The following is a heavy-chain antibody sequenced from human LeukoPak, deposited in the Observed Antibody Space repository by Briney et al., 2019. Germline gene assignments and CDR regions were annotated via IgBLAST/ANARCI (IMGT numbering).Heavy chain of an antibody. Sequence: GASVKVSCKASGYTFTGYYMHWVRQAPGQGLEWMGWINPNSGGTNYAQKFQGWVTMTRDTSISTAYMELSRLRSDDTAVYYCARARYGSGDWFDPWGQGTLVTVSS. CDR1: GYTFTGYY. D-gene: IGHD6-19*01. CDR3: ARARYGSGDWFDP. CDR2: INPNSGGT. V-gene: IGHV1-2*04. J-gene: IGHJ5*02.